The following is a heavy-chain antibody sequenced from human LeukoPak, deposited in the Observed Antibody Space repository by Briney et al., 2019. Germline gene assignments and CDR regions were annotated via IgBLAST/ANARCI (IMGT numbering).Heavy chain of an antibody. J-gene: IGHJ3*02. CDR3: ARRLPNSYYYDSSGMSDAFDI. V-gene: IGHV4-59*08. D-gene: IGHD3-22*01. CDR2: IYYSGSA. Sequence: PSETLSLTCIVSGGSISSYYWSWIRQPPGKGLEWIGYIYYSGSANYIPSLKSRVTISVDTSKNQFSLKLSSVTAADTAVYYCARRLPNSYYYDSSGMSDAFDIWGQGTMVTVSS. CDR1: GGSISSYY.